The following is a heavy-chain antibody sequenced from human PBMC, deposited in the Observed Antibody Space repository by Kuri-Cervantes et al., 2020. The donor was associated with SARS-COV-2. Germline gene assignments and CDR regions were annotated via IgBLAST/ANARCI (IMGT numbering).Heavy chain of an antibody. V-gene: IGHV3-30*03. CDR3: ARSIKQWLLYWFFGL. CDR2: ISYDGSNK. J-gene: IGHJ2*01. CDR1: GFTFSSYG. Sequence: GESLKISCAASGFTFSSYGMHWVRQAPGKGLERVAVISYDGSNKYYADSVKGRFTISRDNSKNTLYLQMNTLRAEDTAVYYCARSIKQWLLYWFFGLWGRGTLVTVS. D-gene: IGHD6-19*01.